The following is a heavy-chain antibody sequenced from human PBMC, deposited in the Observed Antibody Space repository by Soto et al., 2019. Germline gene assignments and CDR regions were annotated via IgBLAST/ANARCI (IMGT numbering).Heavy chain of an antibody. CDR2: INPNSGGT. CDR1: GYTFTGYY. CDR3: AHRHLAAASRGSNYDY. V-gene: IGHV1-2*02. D-gene: IGHD6-13*01. Sequence: GASVKVSCKASGYTFTGYYMHWVRQAPGQGLEWMGWINPNSGGTNYAQKFQGRVTMTRDTSISTAYMELSRLRSDDTATYYCAHRHLAAASRGSNYDYWGQGTLVTVSS. J-gene: IGHJ4*02.